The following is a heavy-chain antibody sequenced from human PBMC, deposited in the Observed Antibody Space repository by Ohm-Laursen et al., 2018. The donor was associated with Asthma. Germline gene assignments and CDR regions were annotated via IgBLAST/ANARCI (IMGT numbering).Heavy chain of an antibody. Sequence: SQTLSLTCTVSGGSISSGHYYWSWIRQHPGKGLEWIGYIYYSGSTYYNPSLKSRVTISVDTSKNQFSLKLSSVTAADTAVYYCARATFGGVIEKEYYFDYWGQGTLVTVSS. V-gene: IGHV4-31*03. D-gene: IGHD3-16*02. CDR1: GGSISSGHYY. CDR3: ARATFGGVIEKEYYFDY. CDR2: IYYSGST. J-gene: IGHJ4*02.